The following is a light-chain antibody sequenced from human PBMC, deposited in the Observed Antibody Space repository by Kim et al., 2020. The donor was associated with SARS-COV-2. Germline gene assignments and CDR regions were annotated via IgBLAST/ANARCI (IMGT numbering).Light chain of an antibody. CDR1: SGNIVSNY. J-gene: IGLJ1*01. V-gene: IGLV6-57*04. CDR3: QFYDNNYHYV. CDR2: DDD. Sequence: NFMLTQPHSVSESPGKTVTISCTRSSGNIVSNYVQWYQQRPGGAPTTVIFDDDQRPSGVPDRFSGSIDRSSNSASLTISGLKTEDEADYYCQFYDNNYHYVFGTGTKVTVL.